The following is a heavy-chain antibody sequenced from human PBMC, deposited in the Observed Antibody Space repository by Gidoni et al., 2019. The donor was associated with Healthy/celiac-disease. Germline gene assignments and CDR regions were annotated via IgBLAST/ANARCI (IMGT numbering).Heavy chain of an antibody. CDR2: ISAYNGNT. CDR3: ARAEEGINMVRGVTFDY. J-gene: IGHJ4*02. CDR1: GYTFSRYI. Sequence: QVQLVQSGAEVKKPGASVKVSCKASGYTFSRYIISWVRQAPGQGLEWMGWISAYNGNTNYAQKLQGRVTMTTDTSTSTAYMELRSLRSDDTAVYYCARAEEGINMVRGVTFDYWGQGTLVTVSS. D-gene: IGHD3-10*01. V-gene: IGHV1-18*01.